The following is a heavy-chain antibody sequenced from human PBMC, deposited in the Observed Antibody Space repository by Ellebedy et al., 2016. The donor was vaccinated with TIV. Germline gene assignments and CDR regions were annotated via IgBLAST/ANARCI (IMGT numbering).Heavy chain of an antibody. CDR3: ARDATGGVEGY. CDR2: INPISGGT. J-gene: IGHJ4*02. Sequence: ASVKVSCXASGYTFTDYYIHWVRQAPGQGLEWMGWINPISGGTNSAQKFQGRVTMTRDTSISTAYIELSSLRSDDTAVYYCARDATGGVEGYWGQGTLVTVPS. CDR1: GYTFTDYY. V-gene: IGHV1-2*02. D-gene: IGHD3-16*01.